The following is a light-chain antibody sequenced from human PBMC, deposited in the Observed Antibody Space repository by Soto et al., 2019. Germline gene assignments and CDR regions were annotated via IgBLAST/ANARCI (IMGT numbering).Light chain of an antibody. V-gene: IGLV2-14*03. CDR2: EVI. CDR3: NSYTTSHTFG. Sequence: QSALTQPASVSGSPGQAITVSCSGTSSDIGAHNFVSWYQQHPGKAPKLIIYEVINRPSGVSDRFSGSKSGNTASLTISGLQSEDAADYYCNSYTTSHTFGFGSGTKVTV. CDR1: SSDIGAHNF. J-gene: IGLJ6*01.